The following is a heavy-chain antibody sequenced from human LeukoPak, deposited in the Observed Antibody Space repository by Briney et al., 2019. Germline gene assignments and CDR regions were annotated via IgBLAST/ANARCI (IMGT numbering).Heavy chain of an antibody. CDR1: GGSISSYY. V-gene: IGHV4-4*07. D-gene: IGHD6-13*01. Sequence: SSETLSLTCTVSGGSISSYYWSWIRQPAGKGLEWIGRIYTSGSTNYNPSLKSRVTMSVDTSKNQFSLKLSSVTAADTAVYYCAGEAPAAVTTGMDVWGQGTTVTVSS. CDR2: IYTSGST. CDR3: AGEAPAAVTTGMDV. J-gene: IGHJ6*02.